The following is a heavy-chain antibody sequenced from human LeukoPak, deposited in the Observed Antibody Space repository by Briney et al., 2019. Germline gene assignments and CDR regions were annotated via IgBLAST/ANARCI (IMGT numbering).Heavy chain of an antibody. CDR1: GYTFTGYY. CDR3: ARGSRNYDILTGYYNR. V-gene: IGHV1-2*02. D-gene: IGHD3-9*01. CDR2: INPNRGGT. Sequence: ASVTVSRKASGYTFTGYYLHWVRQAPGQGLEWMGWINPNRGGTNYAQKFQGRVTMTRHTPISTAYTELSRLRSDDTAVYYCARGSRNYDILTGYYNRWGQGTLVTVSS. J-gene: IGHJ5*02.